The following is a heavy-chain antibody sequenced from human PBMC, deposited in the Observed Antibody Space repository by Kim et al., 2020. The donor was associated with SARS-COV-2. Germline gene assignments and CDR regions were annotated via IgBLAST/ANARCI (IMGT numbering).Heavy chain of an antibody. CDR1: GGSISGYY. D-gene: IGHD3-10*01. Sequence: SETLSLTCTVSGGSISGYYWSWIRQPPKKGLEWIWYIYYSRDTKYNPSLKSRVTMSVDTSKNQFSLKLNSVTAAATAVYSCARDNYYGSGSNWFYPWGQG. V-gene: IGHV4-59*13. CDR3: ARDNYYGSGSNWFYP. CDR2: IYYSRDT. J-gene: IGHJ5*02.